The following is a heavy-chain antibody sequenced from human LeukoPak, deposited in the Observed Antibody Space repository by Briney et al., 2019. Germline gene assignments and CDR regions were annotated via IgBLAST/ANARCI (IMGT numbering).Heavy chain of an antibody. CDR2: TNHSGST. CDR3: ARVIDYYDSSGFDY. J-gene: IGHJ4*02. V-gene: IGHV4-34*01. D-gene: IGHD3-22*01. CDR1: GGSFSGYY. Sequence: SETLSLTCAVYGGSFSGYYWSWIRQPPGKGLEWIGETNHSGSTNYNPSLKSRVTISVDTSKNQFSLKLSSVTAADTAVYYCARVIDYYDSSGFDYWGQGTLVTVSS.